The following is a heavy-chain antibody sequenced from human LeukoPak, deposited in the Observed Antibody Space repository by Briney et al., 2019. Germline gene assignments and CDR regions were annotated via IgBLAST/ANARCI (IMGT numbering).Heavy chain of an antibody. J-gene: IGHJ4*02. CDR3: ARVYDILNGAMTCDY. V-gene: IGHV4-4*02. CDR2: IYHSGST. D-gene: IGHD3-9*01. Sequence: SETLSLTCAVSGDSIGSSNWWTWVRQSPGKGLEWIGEIYHSGSTSYNPSLKSRVTISVDKSKNQFSLKLTSVTAADTAVYYCARVYDILNGAMTCDYWGQGTLVTVSS. CDR1: GDSIGSSNW.